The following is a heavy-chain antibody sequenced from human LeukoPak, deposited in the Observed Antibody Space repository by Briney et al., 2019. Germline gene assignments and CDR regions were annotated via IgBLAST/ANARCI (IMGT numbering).Heavy chain of an antibody. CDR2: IYYSGST. J-gene: IGHJ5*02. V-gene: IGHV4-59*08. Sequence: SETLSLTCTVSGGSISSYYWSWIRQPPGKGLEWIGHIYYSGSTNYNPSLKSRVTISVDTSKNQFSLKLSSVTAADTAVYYCARTVGGGWFDPWGQGTLVTVSS. CDR1: GGSISSYY. CDR3: ARTVGGGWFDP. D-gene: IGHD2-15*01.